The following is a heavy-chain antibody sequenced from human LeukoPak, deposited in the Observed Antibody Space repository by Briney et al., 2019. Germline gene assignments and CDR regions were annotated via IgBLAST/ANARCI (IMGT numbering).Heavy chain of an antibody. CDR1: GFTFSSYS. Sequence: GGSLRLSCAASGFTFSSYSMNWVRQAPGKGLEWVSSIGSSSSYIYYADSVKGRFTISRDNAKNSLYLQMNSLRAEDTAVYYCARDYYGSGSYYLLYYFDYWGQGTLVTVSS. CDR2: IGSSSSYI. J-gene: IGHJ4*02. V-gene: IGHV3-21*01. D-gene: IGHD3-10*01. CDR3: ARDYYGSGSYYLLYYFDY.